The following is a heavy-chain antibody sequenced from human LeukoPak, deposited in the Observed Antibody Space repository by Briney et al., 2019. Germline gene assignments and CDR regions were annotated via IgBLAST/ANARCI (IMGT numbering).Heavy chain of an antibody. V-gene: IGHV3-23*01. J-gene: IGHJ4*02. CDR1: GFTVSTNV. Sequence: HPGGSLRLSCADSGFTVSTNVMSWVRQAPGKGLEWISTISSGGSSTYYAYSVKGRFTISRDNSKNTLYLQMNSLRAGDTAVYYCAKRESIGKYFDYWGQGTLVTVSS. D-gene: IGHD3-10*01. CDR3: AKRESIGKYFDY. CDR2: ISSGGSST.